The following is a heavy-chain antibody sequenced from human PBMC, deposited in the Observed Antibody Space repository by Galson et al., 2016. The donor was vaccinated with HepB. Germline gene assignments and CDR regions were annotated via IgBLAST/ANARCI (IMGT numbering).Heavy chain of an antibody. CDR3: ARDPGRYCSGGFCYSNPDYNGMDV. V-gene: IGHV3-21*01. J-gene: IGHJ6*02. CDR1: GFTFSSYG. CDR2: ISSSSSYI. D-gene: IGHD2-15*01. Sequence: SLRLSCAASGFTFSSYGMNWVRQAPGKGLEWVSSISSSSSYIYYADPVKGRFTISRDNAKNSLYLQMNSLRAEDTAVYYCARDPGRYCSGGFCYSNPDYNGMDVWGQGTTVIVSS.